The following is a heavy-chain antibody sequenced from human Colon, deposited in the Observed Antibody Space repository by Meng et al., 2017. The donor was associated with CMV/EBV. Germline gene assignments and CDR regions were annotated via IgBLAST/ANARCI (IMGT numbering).Heavy chain of an antibody. V-gene: IGHV3-23*03. Sequence: GESLKISCAASGFTFSNYAMTWVRQTPGKGLEWVSLIFSGGSNTFYADSVKARFTISRDKSKNTLYLQMNSLRVEDTAMYYCVKTSYSYASGFPDDWGQGTLVTVSS. D-gene: IGHD3-16*01. CDR1: GFTFSNYA. J-gene: IGHJ4*02. CDR2: IFSGGSNT. CDR3: VKTSYSYASGFPDD.